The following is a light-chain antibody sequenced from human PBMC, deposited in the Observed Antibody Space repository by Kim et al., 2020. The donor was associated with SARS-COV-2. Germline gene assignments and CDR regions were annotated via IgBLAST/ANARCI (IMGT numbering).Light chain of an antibody. Sequence: EPASISCTSSQSLVHTNGYNSVGWYFQRPGQSPQLLIYLGSNRASDVPDRFAALGSGADFTLRITTVEAGDVGTYYCMQSLQTPLTFGQGTKLEI. CDR3: MQSLQTPLT. V-gene: IGKV2-28*01. CDR2: LGS. CDR1: QSLVHTNGYNS. J-gene: IGKJ2*01.